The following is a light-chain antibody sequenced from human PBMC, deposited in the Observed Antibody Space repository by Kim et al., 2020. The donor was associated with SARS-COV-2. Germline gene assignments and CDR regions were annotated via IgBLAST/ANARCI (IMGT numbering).Light chain of an antibody. V-gene: IGLV3-1*01. J-gene: IGLJ2*01. CDR2: QDS. CDR1: KLGDKY. Sequence: YELTQPPSVSVSPGQTASITCSGDKLGDKYACWYQQKPGQSPVLVIYQDSKRPSGIPERFSGSNSGNTATLTISGTQAMDEADYYCQAWDSSMVVFGGGTQLTVL. CDR3: QAWDSSMVV.